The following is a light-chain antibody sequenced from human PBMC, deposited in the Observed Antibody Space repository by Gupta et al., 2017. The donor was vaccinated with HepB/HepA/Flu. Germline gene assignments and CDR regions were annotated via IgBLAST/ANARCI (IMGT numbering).Light chain of an antibody. CDR2: DVS. CDR3: NSSESRSTPGV. CDR1: SSDVGGYNY. J-gene: IGLJ2*01. V-gene: IGLV2-14*03. Sequence: QSALTQPASVSESPGQSITISCTGTSSDVGGYNYVSWYQQHPGKAPKLIIYDVSNRPSGVSNRFSGSKSGKKASLTIYGLQAEDEAEYYCNSSESRSTPGVFGGGTKLTVL.